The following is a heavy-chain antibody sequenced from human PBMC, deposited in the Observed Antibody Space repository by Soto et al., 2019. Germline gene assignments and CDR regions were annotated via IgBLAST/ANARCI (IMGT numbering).Heavy chain of an antibody. V-gene: IGHV1-2*04. D-gene: IGHD1-26*01. Sequence: GASVKVSCKASGYTFTGYYMHWVRQAPGQGLEWMGWINPNSGGTNYAQKFQGWVTMTRDTSISTAYMELSRLRSDDTAVYYCARERWELLTDGVAFDIWGRGTMVTVSS. CDR3: ARERWELLTDGVAFDI. J-gene: IGHJ3*02. CDR1: GYTFTGYY. CDR2: INPNSGGT.